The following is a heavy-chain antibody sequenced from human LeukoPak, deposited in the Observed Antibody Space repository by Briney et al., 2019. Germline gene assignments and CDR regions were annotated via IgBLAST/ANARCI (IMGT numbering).Heavy chain of an antibody. V-gene: IGHV3-74*01. J-gene: IGHJ4*02. CDR1: GFTFSTSW. CDR3: ARAGYYRFDY. CDR2: INSDGTTI. Sequence: GGSLRLSCAASGFTFSTSWMHWVRQAPGKGLVWVSRINSDGTTIDYADSVKGRFTISRDNAKNTLYLQTNSLRDEDTAVYYCARAGYYRFDYWGQGTLVTVSS. D-gene: IGHD2/OR15-2a*01.